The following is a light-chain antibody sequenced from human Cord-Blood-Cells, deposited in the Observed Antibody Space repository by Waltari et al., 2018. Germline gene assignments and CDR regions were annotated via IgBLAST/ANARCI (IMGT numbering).Light chain of an antibody. J-gene: IGLJ3*02. CDR3: SSYTSSSTCV. Sequence: QSALTKPAPVSGSPGPPLTLSCTGTTSDVGGYHYVSWDQQHQGKAHKLMIYDVSNRLSGVSNRFSGSKSGNTAARTISGLQAEDEAEYYCSSYTSSSTCVFGGGNKLTVL. V-gene: IGLV2-14*03. CDR1: TSDVGGYHY. CDR2: DVS.